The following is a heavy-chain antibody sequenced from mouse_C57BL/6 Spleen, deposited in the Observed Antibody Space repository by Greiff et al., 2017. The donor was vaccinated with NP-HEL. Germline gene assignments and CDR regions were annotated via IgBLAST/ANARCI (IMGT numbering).Heavy chain of an antibody. V-gene: IGHV5-9-1*02. Sequence: EVHLVESGEGLVKPGGSLKLSCAASGFTFSSYAMSWVRQTPEKRLEWVAYISSGGDYIYYADTVKGRFTISRDNARNTLYLQMSSLKSEDTAMYYCTRGGGTDWYFDVWGTGTTVTVSS. J-gene: IGHJ1*03. D-gene: IGHD4-1*01. CDR3: TRGGGTDWYFDV. CDR2: ISSGGDYI. CDR1: GFTFSSYA.